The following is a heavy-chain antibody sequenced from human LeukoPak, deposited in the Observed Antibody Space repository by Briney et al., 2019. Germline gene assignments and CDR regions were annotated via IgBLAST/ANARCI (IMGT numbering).Heavy chain of an antibody. V-gene: IGHV1-18*01. D-gene: IGHD5-18*01. J-gene: IGHJ6*02. CDR1: GYIFAHNG. Sequence: ASVKVSCKTSGYIFAHNGISGVRQAPGQGPEWMGWISAYNGDTNYAQNFQGRVTMTRDTSTSTVYMELRSLRSDDTAVYYCTLDTAMVALYHYYGMDVWGQGTTVTVSS. CDR2: ISAYNGDT. CDR3: TLDTAMVALYHYYGMDV.